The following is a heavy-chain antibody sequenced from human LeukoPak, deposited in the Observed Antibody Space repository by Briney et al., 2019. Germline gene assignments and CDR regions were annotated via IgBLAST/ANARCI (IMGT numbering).Heavy chain of an antibody. CDR1: GGSFSGYY. V-gene: IGHV4-34*01. Sequence: PSETLSLTCAVYGGSFSGYYWSWIRQPPGKGLEWIGEINHSGSTNYNPSLKSRVTISVDTSKNQFSLKLSSVTAADTAVYYCARQASNSGTARRTRYMDVWGKGTTVTVSS. CDR3: ARQASNSGTARRTRYMDV. J-gene: IGHJ6*03. D-gene: IGHD2/OR15-2a*01. CDR2: INHSGST.